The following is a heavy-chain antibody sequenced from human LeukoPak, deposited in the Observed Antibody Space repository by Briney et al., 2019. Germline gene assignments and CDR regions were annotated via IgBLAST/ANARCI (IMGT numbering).Heavy chain of an antibody. CDR2: INPNSGGT. D-gene: IGHD3-10*01. CDR3: ARDSGSGSYPVYYFDY. J-gene: IGHJ4*02. CDR1: GYTFTGYY. Sequence: ASVKVSCKASGYTFTGYYMHWVRQAPGQGLEWMGWINPNSGGTNYAQKFQGRVTMTRDTSISTAYMELSRLRSDDTAVYYCARDSGSGSYPVYYFDYWGQGTLVTVSS. V-gene: IGHV1-2*02.